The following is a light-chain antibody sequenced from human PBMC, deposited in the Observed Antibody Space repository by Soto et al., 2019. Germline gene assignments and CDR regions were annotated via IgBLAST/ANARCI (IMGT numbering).Light chain of an antibody. CDR1: QSVSSN. J-gene: IGKJ1*01. V-gene: IGKV3-15*01. Sequence: EIPLTQSPATLSVSQGXRATLXXXASQSVSSNLAWYQQKPGQAPRLXIYGASTRATGIPDRFSGTGSGTDFTLTVSSLQSEDFAVYYCQKYDNWPQTFGQGTKVDIK. CDR3: QKYDNWPQT. CDR2: GAS.